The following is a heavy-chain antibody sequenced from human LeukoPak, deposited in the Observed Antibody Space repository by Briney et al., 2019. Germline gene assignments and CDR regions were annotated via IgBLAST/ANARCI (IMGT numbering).Heavy chain of an antibody. CDR1: GYTFTSYD. CDR2: MNPNSGNT. Sequence: ASVKVSCKASGYTFTSYDINWVRQATGQGLGWMGWMNPNSGNTGYAQKFQGRVTMTRSTSISTAYMELSSLRSEDTAVYYCARIDSSSWYPGGYWGQGTLVTVSS. D-gene: IGHD6-13*01. CDR3: ARIDSSSWYPGGY. J-gene: IGHJ4*02. V-gene: IGHV1-8*01.